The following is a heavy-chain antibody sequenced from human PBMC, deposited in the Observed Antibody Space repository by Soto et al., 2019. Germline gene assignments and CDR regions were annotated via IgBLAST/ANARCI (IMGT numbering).Heavy chain of an antibody. Sequence: SGTLSLTCTVSGGSLSFGTFFLTWIRQPPGQGLEWIGYIYYGGATNYKPSLESRVTISKDTSKNEFSLKLTSVTAADTAVYYCARANWLRCKFDYWGQGILVNVS. CDR3: ARANWLRCKFDY. J-gene: IGHJ4*02. D-gene: IGHD1-1*01. CDR1: GGSLSFGTFF. CDR2: IYYGGAT. V-gene: IGHV4-61*01.